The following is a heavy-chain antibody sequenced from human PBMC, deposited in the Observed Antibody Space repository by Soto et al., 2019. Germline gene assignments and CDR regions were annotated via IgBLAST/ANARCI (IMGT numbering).Heavy chain of an antibody. Sequence: SETLSLTCAVSGGSISSGGYFWSWIRQPPGKGLEWIGYSFHSGSTSYNPPLKSRVIISVDRSKNQFSLELSSVTTAETAVYYCARGDAGYYGMDVWGQGTTVTVSS. CDR2: SFHSGST. J-gene: IGHJ6*02. V-gene: IGHV4-30-2*01. CDR1: GGSISSGGYF. CDR3: ARGDAGYYGMDV.